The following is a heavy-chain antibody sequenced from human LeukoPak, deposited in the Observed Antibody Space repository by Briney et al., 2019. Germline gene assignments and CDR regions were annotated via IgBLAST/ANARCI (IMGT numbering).Heavy chain of an antibody. V-gene: IGHV3-7*01. J-gene: IGHJ4*02. CDR1: GFTFSSYW. D-gene: IGHD3-10*01. Sequence: GGSLRLSCAASGFTFSSYWMSWVRQAPGKGLEWVANIKQDGSEKYYVDSVKGRFTISRDNAKNSLYLQMNSLRAEDTAVYYCALHPSGDGEVLDYWGQGTLVTVSS. CDR2: IKQDGSEK. CDR3: ALHPSGDGEVLDY.